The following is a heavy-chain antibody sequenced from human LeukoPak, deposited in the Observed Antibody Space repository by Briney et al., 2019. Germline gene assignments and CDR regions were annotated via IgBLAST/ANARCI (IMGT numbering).Heavy chain of an antibody. V-gene: IGHV4-30-4*08. J-gene: IGHJ3*02. CDR1: GGSISSGDYY. D-gene: IGHD3-22*01. CDR2: IYYSGST. CDR3: ASSRRYYYGSSGYYAFDI. Sequence: SETLSLTCTISGGSISSGDYYWSWIRQPPGKGLEWIGYIYYSGSTYYNPSLKSRVTISVDTSKIHFSLKLSSVTAADTALYYCASSRRYYYGSSGYYAFDIWGKGTMVTVSS.